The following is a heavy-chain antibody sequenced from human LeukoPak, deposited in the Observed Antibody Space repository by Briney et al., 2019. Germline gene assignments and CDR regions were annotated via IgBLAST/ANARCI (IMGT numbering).Heavy chain of an antibody. V-gene: IGHV1-24*01. CDR3: ATDLSYYFDY. CDR2: FDPEDGET. Sequence: SVKVSCKVSGYTLTELSMHWVRQAPGKGLEWMGGFDPEDGETIYAQRFQGRVTMTEDTSTATAYMELSSRRSEDTAVYYCATDLSYYFDYWGEGTLVTVSS. CDR1: GYTLTELS. D-gene: IGHD3-16*01. J-gene: IGHJ4*02.